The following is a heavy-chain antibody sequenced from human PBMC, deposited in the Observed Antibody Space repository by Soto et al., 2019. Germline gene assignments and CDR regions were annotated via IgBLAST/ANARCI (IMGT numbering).Heavy chain of an antibody. CDR2: INHSGST. J-gene: IGHJ4*02. CDR3: ARRSGWSSKRFDY. D-gene: IGHD6-19*01. V-gene: IGHV4-34*01. Sequence: QVQLQQWGAGLLKPSETLSLTCAVYGGSFSGYYWSWIRQPPGKGLEGIGEINHSGSTNYNPSLKSRVTISVDTSKNQFSLKLSSVTAADTAVYYCARRSGWSSKRFDYWGQGTLVTVSS. CDR1: GGSFSGYY.